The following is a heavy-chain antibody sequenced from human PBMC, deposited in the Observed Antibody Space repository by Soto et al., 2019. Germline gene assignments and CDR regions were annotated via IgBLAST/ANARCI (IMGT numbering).Heavy chain of an antibody. D-gene: IGHD6-13*01. CDR1: GGSFSGYY. CDR3: ARGSGSSWSLWDHYNWFDP. J-gene: IGHJ5*02. V-gene: IGHV4-34*01. CDR2: INHSGST. Sequence: SETLSLTCAVYGGSFSGYYWSWIRQPPGKGLEWIGEINHSGSTNYNPSLKSRVTISVDTSKNQFSLKLSSVTAADTAVYYCARGSGSSWSLWDHYNWFDPWGQGTLVTVSS.